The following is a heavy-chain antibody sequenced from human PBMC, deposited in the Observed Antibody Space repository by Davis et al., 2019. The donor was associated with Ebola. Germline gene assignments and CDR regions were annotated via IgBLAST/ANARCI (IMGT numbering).Heavy chain of an antibody. V-gene: IGHV1-2*02. CDR1: GYTFTGYY. CDR3: ARVGGVGSGWYGPFDY. Sequence: ASVTVSCKASGYTFTGYYMHWVRQAPGQGFEWMGWINPNSGGTNYAQKFQGRVTMTRDTSISTAYMELSRLRSDDTAVYYCARVGGVGSGWYGPFDYWGQGTLVTVSS. CDR2: INPNSGGT. J-gene: IGHJ4*02. D-gene: IGHD6-13*01.